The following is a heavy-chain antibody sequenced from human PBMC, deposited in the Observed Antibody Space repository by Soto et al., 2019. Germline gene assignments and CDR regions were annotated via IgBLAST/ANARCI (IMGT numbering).Heavy chain of an antibody. Sequence: TGGSLRLSCAASGFTYSTYTMHWVRQAPGKGLEWFSYISSGSSIIFYADSVKGRFTISRDNAKNSLYLQMNSLRDEDTAVYYCARKTSGSYSQDYWGQGTLVTVSS. J-gene: IGHJ4*02. D-gene: IGHD1-26*01. V-gene: IGHV3-48*02. CDR3: ARKTSGSYSQDY. CDR1: GFTYSTYT. CDR2: ISSGSSII.